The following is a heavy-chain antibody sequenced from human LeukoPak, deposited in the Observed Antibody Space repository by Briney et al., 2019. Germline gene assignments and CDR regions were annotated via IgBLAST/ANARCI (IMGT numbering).Heavy chain of an antibody. CDR3: AKNEPEARVSSLDY. CDR2: ISGSGGST. Sequence: PGGSLRLSCAASGFTFWSYGMHWVRQAPGKGLEWVSAISGSGGSTYYADSVKGRFTISRDNSKNTLYLQMNSLRAEDTAVYYCAKNEPEARVSSLDYWGQGTLVTVSS. J-gene: IGHJ4*02. CDR1: GFTFWSYG. D-gene: IGHD6-6*01. V-gene: IGHV3-23*01.